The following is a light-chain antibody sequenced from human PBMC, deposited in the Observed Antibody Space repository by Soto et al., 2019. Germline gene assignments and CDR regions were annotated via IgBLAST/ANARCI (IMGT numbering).Light chain of an antibody. CDR1: SSNIGSNY. J-gene: IGLJ1*01. Sequence: QSVLTQTPSASGTPGQRVSISCSGSSSNIGSNYVYWYQQVPGMAPKLLIHRHNQRPSGVPDRFSGSKSGTSASLAISGLRSDDEAYYYRAASEYSLIGLVFGSGTKVSGL. CDR2: RHN. V-gene: IGLV1-47*01. CDR3: AASEYSLIGLV.